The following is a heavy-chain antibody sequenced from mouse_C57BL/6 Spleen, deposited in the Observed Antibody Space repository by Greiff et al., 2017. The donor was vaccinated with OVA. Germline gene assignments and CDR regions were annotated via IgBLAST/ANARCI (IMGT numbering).Heavy chain of an antibody. D-gene: IGHD2-2*01. V-gene: IGHV5-15*01. CDR1: GFTFSDYG. J-gene: IGHJ3*01. CDR2: ISNLAYSI. CDR3: ARHGYHGGFAY. Sequence: EVQLVESGGGLVQPGGSLKLSCAASGFTFSDYGMAWVRQAPRKGPEWVAFISNLAYSIYYADTVTGRFTISRENAKNTLYLEMSSLRSEDTAMYYCARHGYHGGFAYWGQGTLVTVSA.